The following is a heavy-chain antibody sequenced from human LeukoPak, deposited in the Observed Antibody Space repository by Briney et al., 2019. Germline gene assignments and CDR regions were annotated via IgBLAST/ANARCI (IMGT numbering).Heavy chain of an antibody. V-gene: IGHV4-39*07. Sequence: PSETLSLTCTVSDDSISSSNYYWGWIRQPPGKGLEWIGSISYSGSTYYNPSLKSRVTISVDTSKNQFSLKLSSVTAADTAVYYCARDSSSWYSVSLDYWGQGTLVTVSS. CDR3: ARDSSSWYSVSLDY. CDR2: ISYSGST. D-gene: IGHD6-13*01. CDR1: DDSISSSNYY. J-gene: IGHJ4*02.